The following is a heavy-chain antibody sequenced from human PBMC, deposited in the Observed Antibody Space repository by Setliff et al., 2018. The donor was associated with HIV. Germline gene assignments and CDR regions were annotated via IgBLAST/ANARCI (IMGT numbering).Heavy chain of an antibody. CDR3: AITPLYYDSSGYYWPLNDY. CDR1: GGSFSGYY. V-gene: IGHV4-34*01. CDR2: INHSGST. J-gene: IGHJ4*02. D-gene: IGHD3-22*01. Sequence: PSETLSLTCAVYGGSFSGYYWSWIRQPPGKGLEWIGEINHSGSTNYNPSLKSRVTISVDTSKNQFSLRLSSVTAADTAVYYCAITPLYYDSSGYYWPLNDYWGQGTPVTVSS.